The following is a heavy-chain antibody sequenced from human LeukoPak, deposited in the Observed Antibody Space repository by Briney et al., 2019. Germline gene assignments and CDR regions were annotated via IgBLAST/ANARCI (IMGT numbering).Heavy chain of an antibody. V-gene: IGHV3-30*03. CDR2: ISYDGSNK. CDR1: GFIFGGYW. CDR3: ARTRGAFDI. Sequence: PGGSLRLSCAASGFIFGGYWMSWVRQAPGKGLEWVAAISYDGSNKYYADSVKGRFTISRDNSKNTLYLQMNSLRAEDTAVYYCARTRGAFDIWGQGTMVTVSS. J-gene: IGHJ3*02.